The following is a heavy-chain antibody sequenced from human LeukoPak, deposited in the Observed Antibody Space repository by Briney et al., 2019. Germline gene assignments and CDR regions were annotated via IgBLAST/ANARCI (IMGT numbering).Heavy chain of an antibody. Sequence: ASVKVPCKASGYTFTSYDINWVRQATGQGLEWMGWMNPNSGNTGYAQRFQGRVTMTRNTSISTAYMELSSLRSEDTAVYYCARASSTRSWFDPWGQGTLVTVSS. CDR1: GYTFTSYD. J-gene: IGHJ5*02. CDR2: MNPNSGNT. V-gene: IGHV1-8*01. CDR3: ARASSTRSWFDP. D-gene: IGHD2-2*01.